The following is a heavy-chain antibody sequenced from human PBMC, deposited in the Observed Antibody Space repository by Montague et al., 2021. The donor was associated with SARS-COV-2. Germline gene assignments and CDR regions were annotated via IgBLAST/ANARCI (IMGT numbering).Heavy chain of an antibody. CDR1: DGSFSDYS. J-gene: IGHJ4*02. V-gene: IGHV4-34*01. CDR2: INHRGST. Sequence: SXTLSLTCAVYDGSFSDYSWTWIRQPPGKGLERIGEINHRGSTNYNPSLKSRVTISVDTSKNQFSLKMTSVTAADTAVYYCARGRQHINMVVVVVTGGEYYFDFWGQGTLVAVSS. D-gene: IGHD3-22*01. CDR3: ARGRQHINMVVVVVTGGEYYFDF.